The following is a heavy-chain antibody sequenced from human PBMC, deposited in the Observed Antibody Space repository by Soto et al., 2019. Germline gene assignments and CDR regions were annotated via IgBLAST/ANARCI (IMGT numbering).Heavy chain of an antibody. J-gene: IGHJ3*02. V-gene: IGHV1-58*02. CDR3: AAGVSYYDFWSGYHDAFDI. CDR2: IIVDSGNT. Sequence: SVKVSCKASGYTFTSYGISWVRQAPGQGLEWMGWIIVDSGNTNYAQKFQERVTITRDMSTSTAYMELSSLRSEDTAVYYCAAGVSYYDFWSGYHDAFDIWGQGTMVTVSS. CDR1: GYTFTSYG. D-gene: IGHD3-3*01.